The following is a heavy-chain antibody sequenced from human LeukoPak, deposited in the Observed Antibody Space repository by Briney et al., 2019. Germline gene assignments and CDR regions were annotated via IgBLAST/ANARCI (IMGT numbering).Heavy chain of an antibody. CDR1: GGSIRSYY. Sequence: SETLSLTCDVSGGSIRSYYWGWVRQPAGKGLEWIGRIYTTGTTHFNPSLKSRLTMSIDTSKNQFSLKLTSVSAADTAIYFCARQGYTASYYFLDYWSQGTLVTVSS. CDR2: IYTTGTT. V-gene: IGHV4-4*07. D-gene: IGHD1-26*01. CDR3: ARQGYTASYYFLDY. J-gene: IGHJ4*02.